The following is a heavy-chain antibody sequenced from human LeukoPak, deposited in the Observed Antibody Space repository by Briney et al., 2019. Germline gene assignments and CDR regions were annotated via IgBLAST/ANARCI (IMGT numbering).Heavy chain of an antibody. CDR1: GFTFSSYA. CDR2: IKQDGSEK. Sequence: AGGSLRLSCAASGFTFSSYAMSWVRQAPGKGLEWVANIKQDGSEKYYVDSVKGRFTISRDNAKNSLYLQMNSLRAEDTAVYYCASRIKYYYDSSGYYNGAFDIWGQGTIVTVSS. V-gene: IGHV3-7*01. J-gene: IGHJ3*02. CDR3: ASRIKYYYDSSGYYNGAFDI. D-gene: IGHD3-22*01.